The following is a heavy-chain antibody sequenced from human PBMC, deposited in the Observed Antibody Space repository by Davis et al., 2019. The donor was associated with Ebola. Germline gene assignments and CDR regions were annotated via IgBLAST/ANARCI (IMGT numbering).Heavy chain of an antibody. CDR2: ITSRGSNI. J-gene: IGHJ6*03. CDR1: GFTFSNYY. CDR3: ARDYTDDLYYYYYMDV. D-gene: IGHD4-11*01. Sequence: GESLKISCAASGFTFSNYYMSWIRQAPGKGVAWVSYITSRGSNIYYANSVKGRFTISRDNAKNSVYLQMNNLRAEDTAVYYCARDYTDDLYYYYYMDVWGTGTTVTVSS. V-gene: IGHV3-11*04.